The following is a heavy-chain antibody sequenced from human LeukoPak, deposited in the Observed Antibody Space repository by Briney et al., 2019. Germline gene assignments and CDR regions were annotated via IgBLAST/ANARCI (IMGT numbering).Heavy chain of an antibody. V-gene: IGHV2-70*11. CDR1: GFSLSASGMC. J-gene: IGHJ4*02. CDR2: IDWDDDK. CDR3: ARTSGYNSGWYSDY. D-gene: IGHD6-19*01. Sequence: SGPTLVNPTQTLTLTCTFSGFSLSASGMCVSWIRQPPGKALEWLARIDWDDDKYYSTSLKTRLTISKDTSMNQVVLTMTNMDPVDTATYYCARTSGYNSGWYSDYWGQGTLVTVSS.